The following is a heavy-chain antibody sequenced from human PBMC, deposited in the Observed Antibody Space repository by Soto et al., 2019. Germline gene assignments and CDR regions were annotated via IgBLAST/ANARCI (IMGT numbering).Heavy chain of an antibody. CDR3: AREGPAPYYSYGMDV. CDR2: ISGYNGNT. V-gene: IGHV1-18*01. Sequence: QVQLVQSRGEVKKPGASVKGSCKTSGYSFTTYGISWVRQAPGQGLEWMGWISGYNGNTNYAQKLKGRLTMTTDTSTSTAYMELRSLTSDDTAVYYCAREGPAPYYSYGMDVWGQGSTVTVSS. CDR1: GYSFTTYG. J-gene: IGHJ6*02.